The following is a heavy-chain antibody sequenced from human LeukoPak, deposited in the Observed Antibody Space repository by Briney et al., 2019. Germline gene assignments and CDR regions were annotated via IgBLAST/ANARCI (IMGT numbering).Heavy chain of an antibody. CDR1: GFTLSSYG. CDR3: AKDRGGSDFRGFDS. CDR2: IRYDGSNK. Sequence: GGSPRLSCAASGFTLSSYGMHWVRQAPGKGLEGVGFIRYDGSNKYYADSVKGRFTISRDHSKNTLYLQMNSWTAEDTAFYYCAKDRGGSDFRGFDSCGQGTLVTVS. D-gene: IGHD1-26*01. V-gene: IGHV3-30*02. J-gene: IGHJ4*02.